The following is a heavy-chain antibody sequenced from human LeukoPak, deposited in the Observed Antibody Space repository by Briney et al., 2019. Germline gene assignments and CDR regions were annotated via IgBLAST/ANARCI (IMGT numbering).Heavy chain of an antibody. CDR3: ARRPPTGGTDWFDP. J-gene: IGHJ5*02. Sequence: SETLSLTCTVSGGSISSSSYWWGWIRQPPGKGLEWIGSIFYSGSTYYNPSLKSRVTISVDTSKNQFSLKLSSVTAADTAVYYCARRPPTGGTDWFDPWGQGTLVTVSS. V-gene: IGHV4-39*01. D-gene: IGHD2-8*02. CDR2: IFYSGST. CDR1: GGSISSSSYW.